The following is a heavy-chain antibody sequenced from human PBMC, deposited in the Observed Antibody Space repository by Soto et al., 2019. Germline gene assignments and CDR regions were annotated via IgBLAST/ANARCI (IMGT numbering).Heavy chain of an antibody. CDR3: ARETKSRVLRYFDWQNWFDP. J-gene: IGHJ5*02. Sequence: PGGSLRLSCAASGFTLSSYSMNWVRQAPGKGLQWFSSISSSGSYIYYADSMKGRFTISRDNAKNSLYLQMNSLRAEDTAVYYCARETKSRVLRYFDWQNWFDPWGQGTLVTVSS. V-gene: IGHV3-21*01. D-gene: IGHD3-9*01. CDR2: ISSSGSYI. CDR1: GFTLSSYS.